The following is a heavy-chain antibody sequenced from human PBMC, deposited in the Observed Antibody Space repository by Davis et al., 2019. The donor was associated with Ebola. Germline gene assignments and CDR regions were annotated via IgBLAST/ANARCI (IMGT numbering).Heavy chain of an antibody. J-gene: IGHJ6*04. Sequence: AASVKVSCKASGGTFSSYTISWVRQAPGQGLEWMGWISAYNGNTNYAQKLQGRVTMTTDTSTSTAYMELRSLRSDDTAVYYCATYYYGSGSYFSSYYYYGMDVWGKGTTVTVSS. CDR3: ATYYYGSGSYFSSYYYYGMDV. V-gene: IGHV1-18*01. D-gene: IGHD3-10*01. CDR1: GGTFSSYT. CDR2: ISAYNGNT.